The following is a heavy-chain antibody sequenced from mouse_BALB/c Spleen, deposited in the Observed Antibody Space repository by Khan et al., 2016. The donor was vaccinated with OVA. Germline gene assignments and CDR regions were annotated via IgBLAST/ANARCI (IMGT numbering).Heavy chain of an antibody. CDR2: INTYTGEP. V-gene: IGHV9-3-1*01. CDR1: GYTFTNYG. CDR3: ARVEYNGTEDY. D-gene: IGHD1-1*01. J-gene: IGHJ4*01. Sequence: QIQLVQSGPELKKPGETVKISCKASGYTFTNYGMNWVKQAPGKGLKWIGWINTYTGEPTYADDFKGRFAFSLETSASTAYLQINNLKDEDTATYSCARVEYNGTEDYWHRGTAIAVSS.